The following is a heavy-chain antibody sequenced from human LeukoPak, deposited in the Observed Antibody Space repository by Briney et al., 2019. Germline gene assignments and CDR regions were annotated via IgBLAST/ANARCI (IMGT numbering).Heavy chain of an antibody. D-gene: IGHD6-13*01. CDR2: IYHGGNT. V-gene: IGHV4-39*07. CDR1: GGPIISTNYY. CDR3: ADHIAAAGHHYFDY. J-gene: IGHJ4*02. Sequence: SETLSLTCAVSGGPIISTNYYWGWIRQPPGKGLEWIGVIYHGGNTYFSPALKSRVTTSVDTSKNQFSLKLSSVTAADTAVYYCADHIAAAGHHYFDYWGQGTLVTVSS.